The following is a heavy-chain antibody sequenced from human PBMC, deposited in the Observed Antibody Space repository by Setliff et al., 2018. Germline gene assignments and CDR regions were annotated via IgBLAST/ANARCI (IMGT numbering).Heavy chain of an antibody. Sequence: SETLSLTCAVYGGSFSGYYWSWIRQPPGKGLEWIGEINHSGSTNYNPSLKSRVTISVDTSKKQFSLKLSSVTAADTAMYYCARAAGSRKYNFWSGYQPWGQGTLVTVSS. V-gene: IGHV4-34*01. D-gene: IGHD3-3*01. CDR1: GGSFSGYY. CDR2: INHSGST. J-gene: IGHJ4*02. CDR3: ARAAGSRKYNFWSGYQP.